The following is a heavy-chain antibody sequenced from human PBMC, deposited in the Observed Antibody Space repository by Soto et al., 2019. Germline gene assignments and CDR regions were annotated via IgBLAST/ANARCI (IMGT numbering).Heavy chain of an antibody. D-gene: IGHD3-3*01. CDR1: GFTRSNAW. CDR2: IKNKMEGGTT. V-gene: IGHV3-15*01. Sequence: EVQLVESGGGLVKPGGSLRLSCAASGFTRSNAWVSWVRQAPGKGLEWVGRIKNKMEGGTTDYAAPVKGRFTISRDDSKNMLYLQMNSLITDDTAVYYCATNWNFDYWGQGTLVNVSS. J-gene: IGHJ4*02. CDR3: ATNWNFDY.